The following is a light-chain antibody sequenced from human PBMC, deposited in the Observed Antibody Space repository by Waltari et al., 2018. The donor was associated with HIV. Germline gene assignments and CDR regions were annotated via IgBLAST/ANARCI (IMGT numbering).Light chain of an antibody. Sequence: ETGMTQAPANLAGSPGEGSTLSCRASQSLTTQLAWYQQKPGQPPRLLIYDISMRATGIPVRFSGSGSGTDFTLAITSLQSEDFAVYYCQQYGSWPLTFGGGTKVEIK. CDR3: QQYGSWPLT. CDR2: DIS. J-gene: IGKJ4*01. CDR1: QSLTTQ. V-gene: IGKV3-15*01.